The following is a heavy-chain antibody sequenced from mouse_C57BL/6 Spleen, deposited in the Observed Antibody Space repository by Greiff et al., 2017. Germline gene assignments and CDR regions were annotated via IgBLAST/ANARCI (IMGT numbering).Heavy chain of an antibody. J-gene: IGHJ4*01. CDR2: IWTGGGT. CDR3: ARSLQTAQATGYAMDY. Sequence: VMLVESGPGLVAPSQSLSITCTVSGFSLTSYAISWVRQPPGKGLEWLGVIWTGGGTNYNSALKSRLSISKDNSKSQVFLKMNSLQTDDTARYYCARSLQTAQATGYAMDYWGQGTSVTVSS. CDR1: GFSLTSYA. D-gene: IGHD3-2*02. V-gene: IGHV2-9-1*01.